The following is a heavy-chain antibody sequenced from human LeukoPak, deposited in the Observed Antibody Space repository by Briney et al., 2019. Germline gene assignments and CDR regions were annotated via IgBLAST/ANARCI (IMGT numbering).Heavy chain of an antibody. CDR3: AVDLVGPAAISSDAFDI. J-gene: IGHJ3*02. V-gene: IGHV4-34*01. D-gene: IGHD2-2*01. Sequence: SETLSLTCALYGGSFRGYYWSWIRQPPGKGLEWIGEINHSGSTNYNPSLKSRVTISVDTSKNQFSLKLSSVTAADTAVYYCAVDLVGPAAISSDAFDIWGQGTMVTVSS. CDR1: GGSFRGYY. CDR2: INHSGST.